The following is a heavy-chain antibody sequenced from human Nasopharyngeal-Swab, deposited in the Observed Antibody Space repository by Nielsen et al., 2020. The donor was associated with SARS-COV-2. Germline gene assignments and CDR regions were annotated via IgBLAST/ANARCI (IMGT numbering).Heavy chain of an antibody. D-gene: IGHD3-22*01. Sequence: GGSLRLSCAASGFTFSSYSMNWVRQAPGKGLEWVSSISSSSSYIYYADSVKGRSTISRDNAKNSLYLQMNSLRAEDTAVYYCARPPLYYYDSSGPWYFDLWGRGTLVTVSS. CDR2: ISSSSSYI. CDR1: GFTFSSYS. J-gene: IGHJ2*01. CDR3: ARPPLYYYDSSGPWYFDL. V-gene: IGHV3-21*01.